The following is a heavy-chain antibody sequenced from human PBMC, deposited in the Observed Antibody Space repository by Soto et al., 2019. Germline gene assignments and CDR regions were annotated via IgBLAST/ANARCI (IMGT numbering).Heavy chain of an antibody. Sequence: QVQLVESGGGVVQPGRSLRLSCAASGFTFSSYAMHWVRQAPGKGLEWVAVISYDGSNKYYADSVKGRFTISRDNSKNTLYLQMNSLRAEDTAVYYCARVVGSSRPLQYYYYGMDVWGQGTTVTVSS. J-gene: IGHJ6*02. D-gene: IGHD3-10*01. V-gene: IGHV3-30-3*01. CDR1: GFTFSSYA. CDR2: ISYDGSNK. CDR3: ARVVGSSRPLQYYYYGMDV.